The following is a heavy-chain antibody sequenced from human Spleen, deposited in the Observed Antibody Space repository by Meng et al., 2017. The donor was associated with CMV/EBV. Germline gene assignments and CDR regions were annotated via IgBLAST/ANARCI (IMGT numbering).Heavy chain of an antibody. Sequence: GESLKISCAASGFTFSDYYMSWVRQAPGKGLEWVSHISSGGGTIYSADSVKGRFTISRDNAKNSLYLQMNSLRAEDTAVYYCTRSGDGYQLLRYGMDVWGQGTTVTVSS. J-gene: IGHJ6*02. D-gene: IGHD2-2*01. CDR2: ISSGGGTI. CDR1: GFTFSDYY. V-gene: IGHV3-11*04. CDR3: TRSGDGYQLLRYGMDV.